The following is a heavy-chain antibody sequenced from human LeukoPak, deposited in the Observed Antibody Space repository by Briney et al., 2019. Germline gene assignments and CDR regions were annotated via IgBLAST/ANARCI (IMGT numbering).Heavy chain of an antibody. V-gene: IGHV3-7*01. Sequence: GGSLRLSCATSGYTFSNYWMCWVRQAPGKGLEWVANIRQDGGDKYYADSVKGRFTISRDNAKNSLYLQMNSLRAEDTAVYYCARGPWDYYDSSNYRTFDYWGQGTLVTVSS. CDR3: ARGPWDYYDSSNYRTFDY. J-gene: IGHJ4*02. CDR1: GYTFSNYW. D-gene: IGHD3-22*01. CDR2: IRQDGGDK.